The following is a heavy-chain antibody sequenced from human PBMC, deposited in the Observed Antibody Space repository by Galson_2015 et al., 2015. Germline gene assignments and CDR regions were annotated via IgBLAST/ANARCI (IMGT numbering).Heavy chain of an antibody. J-gene: IGHJ4*02. CDR2: ISAYNGNT. CDR3: ATNRDGYNYADY. CDR1: GYTFTSYG. D-gene: IGHD5-24*01. V-gene: IGHV1-18*01. Sequence: SVKVSCKASGYTFTSYGISWVRQAPGQGLEWMGWISAYNGNTNYAQKLQGRVTMTTDTSTSTAYMELRSLRSDDTAVYYCATNRDGYNYADYWGQGTLVTVSS.